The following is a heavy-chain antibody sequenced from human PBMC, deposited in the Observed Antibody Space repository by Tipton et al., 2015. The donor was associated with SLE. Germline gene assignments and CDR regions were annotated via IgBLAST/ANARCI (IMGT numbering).Heavy chain of an antibody. Sequence: GEALGSGYVWGWIRQPPGKGLEWIAYIYYSGNSNYNPSLRSRVTVSVDTSKNQFSLRLTSVTAADTAVYYCARGLPGPYYYYYYMDVWGKGTTVTVSS. J-gene: IGHJ6*03. CDR2: IYYSGNS. V-gene: IGHV4-61*01. CDR1: GEALGSGYV. CDR3: ARGLPGPYYYYYYMDV.